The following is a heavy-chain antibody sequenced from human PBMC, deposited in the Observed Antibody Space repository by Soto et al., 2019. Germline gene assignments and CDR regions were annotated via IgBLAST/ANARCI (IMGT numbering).Heavy chain of an antibody. CDR1: GFTFSSYA. V-gene: IGHV3-30*04. CDR2: ISYDGSIK. J-gene: IGHJ4*02. Sequence: GGSLRLSCADSGFTFSSYAMHWVRQAPGKGLEWVAIISYDGSIKYYADSVKGRFTISRDNSKNTLYLQMNSLRAEDTAVYYCARDLSGYGYDYWGQGTLVTVPS. D-gene: IGHD5-18*01. CDR3: ARDLSGYGYDY.